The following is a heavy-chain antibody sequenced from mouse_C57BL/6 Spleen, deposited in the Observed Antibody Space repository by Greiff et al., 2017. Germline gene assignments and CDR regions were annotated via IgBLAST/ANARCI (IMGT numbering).Heavy chain of an antibody. J-gene: IGHJ2*01. CDR3: ARDITTVVPYYFDY. CDR2: IYPGSGNT. V-gene: IGHV1-66*01. CDR1: GYSFTSYY. D-gene: IGHD1-1*01. Sequence: VQRVESGPELVKPGASVKISCKASGYSFTSYYIHWVKQRPGQGLEWIGWIYPGSGNTKYNEKFKGKATLTADTSSSTAYMQLSSLTSEDSAVYYCARDITTVVPYYFDYWGQGTTLTVSS.